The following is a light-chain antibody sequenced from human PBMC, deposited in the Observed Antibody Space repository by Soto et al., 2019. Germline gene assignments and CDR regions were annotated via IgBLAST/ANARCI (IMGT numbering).Light chain of an antibody. CDR2: DAS. CDR1: QSVSNY. V-gene: IGKV3-11*01. Sequence: TQSPSTLSASVGDRVTITCRASQSVSNYVAWYQQRPGQAPRLLIYDASNRATGIPLRFSGSGSGTDFTLTISSLEAEDFAVYYCQQRSHGLTFGGGTKVEIK. J-gene: IGKJ4*01. CDR3: QQRSHGLT.